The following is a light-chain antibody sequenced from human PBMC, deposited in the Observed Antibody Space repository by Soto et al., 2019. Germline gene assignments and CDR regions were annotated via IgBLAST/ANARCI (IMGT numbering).Light chain of an antibody. J-gene: IGKJ1*01. CDR1: QNIITW. CDR2: KAS. V-gene: IGKV1-5*03. Sequence: DIQMTQSPSTLSASVGDRVTITCRASQNIITWLAWYQQKPGKAPKLLIYKASSLQSGVPSRFSGSGSGTEFTLTISSLQPDDFATYYCQQYNSNSWTFGQGTKVEIK. CDR3: QQYNSNSWT.